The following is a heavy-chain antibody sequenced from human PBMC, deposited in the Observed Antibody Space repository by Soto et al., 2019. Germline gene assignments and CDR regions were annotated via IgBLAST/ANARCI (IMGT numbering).Heavy chain of an antibody. J-gene: IGHJ6*04. Sequence: QVQLVESGGGVVQPGRSLRLSCAESGFTFSSYGMHWVRQAPGKGLEWVAVRWYDGSNKYYADSVKGRFTISRDNSKNALYVQMNSLRAEDTAVYYGGRERIVVVPAALGMAVWGKGTAVPVSS. CDR1: GFTFSSYG. CDR2: RWYDGSNK. D-gene: IGHD2-2*01. CDR3: GRERIVVVPAALGMAV. V-gene: IGHV3-33*01.